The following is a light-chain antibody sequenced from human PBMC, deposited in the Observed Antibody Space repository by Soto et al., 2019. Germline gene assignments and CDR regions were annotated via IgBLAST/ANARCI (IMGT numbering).Light chain of an antibody. CDR3: SSFTSIRIYV. CDR1: HNDIGTYDY. Sequence: QSVLAQPTSVSGSPGQSITISCTGNHNDIGTYDYVSWYQQHPGRAPRLLIYGVTTRPSGISDRFSASKSGLTASLTISGLQPVDEAAYSCSSFTSIRIYVSGPGNKVTV. J-gene: IGLJ1*01. CDR2: GVT. V-gene: IGLV2-14*03.